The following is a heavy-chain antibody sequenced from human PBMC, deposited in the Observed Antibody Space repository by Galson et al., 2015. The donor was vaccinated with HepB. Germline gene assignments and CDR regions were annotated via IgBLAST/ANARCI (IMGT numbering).Heavy chain of an antibody. CDR3: AKQLWFGELSYDY. CDR1: GFTFSSYA. J-gene: IGHJ4*02. V-gene: IGHV3-23*01. Sequence: SLRLSCAASGFTFSSYAMSWVRQAPGKGLEWVSAISGSGGSTYYADSVKGRFTISRDNSKNALYLQMNSLRAEDTAVYYCAKQLWFGELSYDYWGQGTLVTVSS. D-gene: IGHD3-10*01. CDR2: ISGSGGST.